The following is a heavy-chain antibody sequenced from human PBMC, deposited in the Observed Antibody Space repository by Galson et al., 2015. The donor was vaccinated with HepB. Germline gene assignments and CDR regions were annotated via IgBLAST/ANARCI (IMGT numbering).Heavy chain of an antibody. D-gene: IGHD4-17*01. CDR1: GFIFSDYY. CDR3: AGVADSDYGDHSHFDY. CDR2: ISGGATYS. V-gene: IGHV3-11*06. J-gene: IGHJ4*02. Sequence: LRLSCAASGFIFSDYYMSWIRQAPGKGLEWLSYISGGATYSNYADSVKGRFTISRDNAKNSLYLQINSLRADATAVYYCAGVADSDYGDHSHFDYWGQGSLVTVYS.